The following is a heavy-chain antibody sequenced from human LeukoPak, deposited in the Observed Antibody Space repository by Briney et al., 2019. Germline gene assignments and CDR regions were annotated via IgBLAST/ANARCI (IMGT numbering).Heavy chain of an antibody. V-gene: IGHV3-7*01. CDR3: ARGQGYDFWSGYFDY. CDR2: IKQDGSEK. CDR1: GFTFSSYW. D-gene: IGHD3-3*01. J-gene: IGHJ4*02. Sequence: GGSLRLSYAASGFTFSSYWMSWVRQAPGKGLEWVANIKQDGSEKYYVDSVKGRFTISRDNAKNSLYLQMNSLRAEDTAVYYCARGQGYDFWSGYFDYWGQGTLVTASS.